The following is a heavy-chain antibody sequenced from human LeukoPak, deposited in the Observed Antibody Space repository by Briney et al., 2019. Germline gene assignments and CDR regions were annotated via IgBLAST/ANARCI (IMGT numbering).Heavy chain of an antibody. CDR2: INPNSGGT. CDR3: ARGVTEESDY. CDR1: GYTFTSYD. V-gene: IGHV1-2*06. J-gene: IGHJ4*02. Sequence: GASVKVSCKASGYTFTSYDINWVRQATGQGLEWMGRINPNSGGTNYAQKFQGRVTMTRDTSISTAYMELSRLRSDDTAVYYCARGVTEESDYWGQGTLVTVSS. D-gene: IGHD2-21*02.